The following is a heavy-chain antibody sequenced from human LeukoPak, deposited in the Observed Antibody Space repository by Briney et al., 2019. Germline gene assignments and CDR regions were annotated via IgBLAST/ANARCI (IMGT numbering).Heavy chain of an antibody. Sequence: GGSLRLSCATSGFTFKNYGMHWVRQAPGEGLEWVTFLDYTGNNQYYADSMKGRLTISRDNSKNTVFLQMNNLRLEDTAIYYCVKDVHYLGSYRESLDPWGQGTLVTVSS. D-gene: IGHD3-10*01. CDR1: GFTFKNYG. CDR3: VKDVHYLGSYRESLDP. J-gene: IGHJ5*02. CDR2: LDYTGNNQ. V-gene: IGHV3-30*02.